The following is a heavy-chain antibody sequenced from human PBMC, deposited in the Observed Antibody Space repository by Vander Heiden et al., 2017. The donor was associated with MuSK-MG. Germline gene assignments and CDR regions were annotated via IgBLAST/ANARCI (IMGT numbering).Heavy chain of an antibody. CDR3: ARIVIAAADYYMDV. D-gene: IGHD6-13*01. CDR1: GFSLSNARMG. CDR2: IFSNDEK. V-gene: IGHV2-26*01. Sequence: QVTLQESGPVLVKPTETLTLTCTVSGFSLSNARMGVSWFRQPPGQALEWLAHIFSNDEKSYSTSLKSRRTIAKDTSKSQLVLTMTNMDPVDTATDDCARIVIAAADYYMDVWGKGTTVTVSS. J-gene: IGHJ6*03.